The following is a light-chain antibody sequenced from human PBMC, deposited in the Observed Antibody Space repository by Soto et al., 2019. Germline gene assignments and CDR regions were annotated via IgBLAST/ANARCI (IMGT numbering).Light chain of an antibody. J-gene: IGKJ4*01. CDR1: QTVSNTY. CDR3: QQYGAFPPT. V-gene: IGKV3-20*01. CDR2: GAS. Sequence: EIVLTQFPGALSLSPGERVTLSCRASQTVSNTYLAWYQQKSGQAPKFLIYGASNRATGIPDRFSGSGSGTDFTLTISRLAPEDCAVYYCQQYGAFPPTCGGGTKVEIK.